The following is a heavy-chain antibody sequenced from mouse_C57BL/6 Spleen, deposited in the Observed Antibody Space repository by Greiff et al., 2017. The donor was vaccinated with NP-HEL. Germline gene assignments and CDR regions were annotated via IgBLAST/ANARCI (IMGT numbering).Heavy chain of an antibody. Sequence: EVQLVESGGGLVQPGGSLSLSCAASGFTFTDYYMSWVRQPPGKALEWLGFIRNKANGYTTEYSASVKGRFTISRDNSQSILYLQMNALRAEDSATYYCARSYGNYVRAMDYWGQGTSVTVSS. CDR2: IRNKANGYTT. J-gene: IGHJ4*01. V-gene: IGHV7-3*01. CDR3: ARSYGNYVRAMDY. D-gene: IGHD2-1*01. CDR1: GFTFTDYY.